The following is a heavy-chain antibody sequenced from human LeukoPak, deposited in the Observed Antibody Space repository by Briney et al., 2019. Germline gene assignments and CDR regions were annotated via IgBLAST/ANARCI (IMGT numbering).Heavy chain of an antibody. CDR3: ARHRTYRGYSYAPRPGYNWFDP. D-gene: IGHD5-18*01. Sequence: SETLSLTCAVYGGSFSGYDWRWIRQPPRKGREWIGEINHSASTNYNPSLKSRVTISVDTSKNQFSLKLSSVTAADTAVYYCARHRTYRGYSYAPRPGYNWFDPWGQGTLVTVSS. CDR1: GGSFSGYD. V-gene: IGHV4-34*01. CDR2: INHSAST. J-gene: IGHJ5*02.